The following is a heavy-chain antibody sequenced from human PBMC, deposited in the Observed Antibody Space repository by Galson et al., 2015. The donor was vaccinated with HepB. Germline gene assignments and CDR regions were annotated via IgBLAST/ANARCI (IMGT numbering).Heavy chain of an antibody. CDR1: GFTFSSYE. J-gene: IGHJ5*02. Sequence: SLRLSSAAYGFTFSSYEMNWVRQAPGKGLEWVSYISSSGSTIYYADSVKGRFTISRDNAKNSLYLQMNSLRAEDTAVYYCARDSVGYCSGGSCRWFDPWGQGTLVTVSS. D-gene: IGHD2-15*01. CDR3: ARDSVGYCSGGSCRWFDP. CDR2: ISSSGSTI. V-gene: IGHV3-48*03.